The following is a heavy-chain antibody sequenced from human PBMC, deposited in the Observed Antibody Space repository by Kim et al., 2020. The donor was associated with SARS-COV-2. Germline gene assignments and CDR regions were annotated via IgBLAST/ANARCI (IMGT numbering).Heavy chain of an antibody. V-gene: IGHV3-33*06. D-gene: IGHD3-10*01. J-gene: IGHJ6*02. CDR1: GFTFSSYG. CDR3: AKPLPYGSGSPPQTYGMDV. CDR2: IWYDGSNK. Sequence: GGSLRLSCAASGFTFSSYGMHWVRQAPGKGLEWVAVIWYDGSNKYYADSVKGRFTISRDNSKNTLYLQMNSLRAEDTAVYYCAKPLPYGSGSPPQTYGMDVWGQGTTVTVSS.